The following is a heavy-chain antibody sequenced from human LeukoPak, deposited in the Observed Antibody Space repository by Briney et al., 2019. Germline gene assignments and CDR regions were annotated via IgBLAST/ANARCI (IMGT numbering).Heavy chain of an antibody. CDR3: ARQGGYSYGYTNY. D-gene: IGHD5-18*01. Sequence: PSETLSLTCTVSGGSISSSSYYWGWIRQPPGKGLEWLGSIYYSGSTYYNPSLKSRVTISVDTSKNQFSLKLSSVTAADTAVYYCARQGGYSYGYTNYWGQGTLVTVSS. J-gene: IGHJ4*02. CDR2: IYYSGST. V-gene: IGHV4-39*01. CDR1: GGSISSSSYY.